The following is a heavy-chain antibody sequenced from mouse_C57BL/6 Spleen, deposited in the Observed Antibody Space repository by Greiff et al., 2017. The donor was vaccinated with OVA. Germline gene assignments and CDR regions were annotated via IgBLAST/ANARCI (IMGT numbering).Heavy chain of an antibody. J-gene: IGHJ3*01. CDR1: GYTFTSYW. V-gene: IGHV1-55*01. CDR2: IYPGSGST. CDR3: ARGGYGSSLAWFAY. D-gene: IGHD1-1*01. Sequence: QVQLKQPGAELVKPGASVKMSCKASGYTFTSYWITWVKQRPGQGLEWIGDIYPGSGSTNYNEKFKSKATLTVDTSSSTAYMQLSSLTSEDSAVYYCARGGYGSSLAWFAYWGQGTLVTVSA.